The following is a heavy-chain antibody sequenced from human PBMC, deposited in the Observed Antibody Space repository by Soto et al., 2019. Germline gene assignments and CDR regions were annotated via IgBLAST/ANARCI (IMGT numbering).Heavy chain of an antibody. CDR2: IIPILGIA. CDR1: GGTFSSYT. Sequence: QVQLVQSGAEVKKPGSSVKVSCKASGGTFSSYTISWVRQAPGQGLEWMGRIIPILGIANYAQKFQGRVTITAEKSTRTADRGGGSRRAEDTGVFYCAGGGGDYYGSGSYRFDYWGQGTLVTVSS. D-gene: IGHD3-10*01. J-gene: IGHJ4*02. CDR3: AGGGGDYYGSGSYRFDY. V-gene: IGHV1-69*02.